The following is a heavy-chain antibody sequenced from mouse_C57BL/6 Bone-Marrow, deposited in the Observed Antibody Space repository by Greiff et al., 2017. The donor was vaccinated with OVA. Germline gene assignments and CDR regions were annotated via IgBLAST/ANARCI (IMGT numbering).Heavy chain of an antibody. Sequence: EVQLVASGAELVRPGASVKLSCTASGFNIKDDYMPWVKQRPEQGLEWIGWIDPEYGDTEYASKFQGKATITADTSSNTAYLQLSSLTSEDTAVYYCTTYYYGSSYWYFDVWGTGTTVIVSS. V-gene: IGHV14-4*01. CDR2: IDPEYGDT. CDR3: TTYYYGSSYWYFDV. J-gene: IGHJ1*03. D-gene: IGHD1-1*01. CDR1: GFNIKDDY.